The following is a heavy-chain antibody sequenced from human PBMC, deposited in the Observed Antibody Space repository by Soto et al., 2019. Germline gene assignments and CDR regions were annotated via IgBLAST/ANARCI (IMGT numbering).Heavy chain of an antibody. Sequence: GGSLRLSCAASGFTFSSYAMSWVRQAPGKGLEWVSAISGSGGSTYYADSVKGRFTISRDNSKSTLYLQMNSLRAEDTAVYYCAKDGGYGDCGPYGGFDYWGRGSLVTVSS. J-gene: IGHJ4*02. V-gene: IGHV3-23*01. CDR2: ISGSGGST. CDR3: AKDGGYGDCGPYGGFDY. D-gene: IGHD4-17*01. CDR1: GFTFSSYA.